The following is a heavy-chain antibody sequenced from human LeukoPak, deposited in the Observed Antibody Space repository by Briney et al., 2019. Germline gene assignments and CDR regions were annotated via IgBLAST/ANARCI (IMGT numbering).Heavy chain of an antibody. CDR2: ISYEGTHK. V-gene: IGHV3-30*04. Sequence: GGSLRLSCAASGFTFSSHAMHWVRQASGKGLEWVALISYEGTHKYYADSVQGRFTISRDTSKNTLFLQMNSLRAEDMALYYCAKDVGDYYDSSGYEDWGQGTLVTVSS. D-gene: IGHD3-22*01. CDR1: GFTFSSHA. CDR3: AKDVGDYYDSSGYED. J-gene: IGHJ4*02.